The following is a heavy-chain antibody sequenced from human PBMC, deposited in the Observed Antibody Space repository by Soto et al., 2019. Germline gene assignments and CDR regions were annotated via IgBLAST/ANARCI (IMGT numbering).Heavy chain of an antibody. V-gene: IGHV3-23*01. CDR1: GFTFSSYA. J-gene: IGHJ3*02. D-gene: IGHD6-19*01. CDR3: DYSSGWHDAFDI. Sequence: GGSLRLSCAASGFTFSSYAMSWVRQAPGKGLEWVSAISGSGGSTYYADSVKGRFTISRDNSKNTLYLQMNSLRAEDTAVYYCDYSSGWHDAFDIWGQGTMVTVSS. CDR2: ISGSGGST.